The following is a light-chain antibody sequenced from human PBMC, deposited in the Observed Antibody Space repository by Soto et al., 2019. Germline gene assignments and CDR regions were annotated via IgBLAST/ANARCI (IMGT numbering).Light chain of an antibody. Sequence: EIVMTQSPATLSVSPGERATLSCRASQSVSSNLAWYQQKPGQAPTLLIYGASTRATGIPARFSGIRSATDFTLTISSLQSEDFAVYYCQQYNNWPSTFGQGTRLEIK. CDR3: QQYNNWPST. CDR1: QSVSSN. J-gene: IGKJ5*01. V-gene: IGKV3-15*01. CDR2: GAS.